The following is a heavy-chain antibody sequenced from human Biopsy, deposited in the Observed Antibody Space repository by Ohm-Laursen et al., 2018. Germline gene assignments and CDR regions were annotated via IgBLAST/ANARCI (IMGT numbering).Heavy chain of an antibody. CDR2: VYYSGTT. J-gene: IGHJ4*02. CDR3: AAGRWAPLLSGPFFDY. Sequence: LSLTWTLSGGSIHGYYWSWIRQLPGKGLEWIGYVYYSGTTKYNPSLQSRATIPLDSSNSQFSLDLSSMTPSDTALFYCAAGRWAPLLSGPFFDYWGRGTLVTVSS. V-gene: IGHV4-59*01. D-gene: IGHD6-25*01. CDR1: GGSIHGYY.